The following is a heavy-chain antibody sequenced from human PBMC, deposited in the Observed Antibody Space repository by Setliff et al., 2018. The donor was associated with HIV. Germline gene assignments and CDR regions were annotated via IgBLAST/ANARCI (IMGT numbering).Heavy chain of an antibody. D-gene: IGHD3-22*01. J-gene: IGHJ5*02. Sequence: ASETLSLTCTVSGGSTSNYYWSWIRQPPGKGLEWIGYIYTTGSTNYNPSLKSRVTISVDTSKNQLSLRLSSVTATDTAVYYCARGNNGYYYDSSGYYHWGQGTLVTVSS. CDR1: GGSTSNYY. CDR3: ARGNNGYYYDSSGYYH. V-gene: IGHV4-4*08. CDR2: IYTTGST.